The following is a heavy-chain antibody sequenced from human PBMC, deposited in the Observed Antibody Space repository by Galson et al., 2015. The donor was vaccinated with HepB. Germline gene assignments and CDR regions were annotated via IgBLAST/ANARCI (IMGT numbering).Heavy chain of an antibody. J-gene: IGHJ3*02. Sequence: SLRLSCAASGFTFSDYAMSWVRQAPGKGLEWVSGSSGSGYITYYADSVKGRFTISRDNSKNTLYLQMNSLRDEDTAIYYCAKDGVLGVAAPGEVLDIWGQGTMVTVSS. CDR3: AKDGVLGVAAPGEVLDI. V-gene: IGHV3-23*01. CDR1: GFTFSDYA. D-gene: IGHD6-13*01. CDR2: SSGSGYIT.